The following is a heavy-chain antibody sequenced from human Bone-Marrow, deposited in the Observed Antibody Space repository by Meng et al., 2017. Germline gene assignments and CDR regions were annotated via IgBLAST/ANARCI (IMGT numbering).Heavy chain of an antibody. Sequence: GGSLRLSCAASGFTFSSYAMHWVRQAPGKGLEWVAVTSYDGSNKYYADSVKGRFTISRDNSKNTLYLQMNSLRAEDTAVYYCARVFAGTNYYYGMDVWGQGTTVTVSS. CDR2: TSYDGSNK. V-gene: IGHV3-30*04. CDR1: GFTFSSYA. CDR3: ARVFAGTNYYYGMDV. D-gene: IGHD2-2*01. J-gene: IGHJ6*02.